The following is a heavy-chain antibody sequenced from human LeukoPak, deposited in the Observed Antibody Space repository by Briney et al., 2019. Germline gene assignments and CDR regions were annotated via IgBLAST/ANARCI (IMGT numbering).Heavy chain of an antibody. J-gene: IGHJ3*02. V-gene: IGHV3-48*03. CDR2: ISGGGETT. D-gene: IGHD2-15*01. Sequence: PGGSLRLSCAASGFAFNYYEMNWVRQAPGKGLEYISYISGGGETTYYADSVKGRFTTTRDNAKNSLFLQMNSLRAEDTAVYYCAKDDCSGGSCYSSGNDAFDIWGQETMVTVSS. CDR3: AKDDCSGGSCYSSGNDAFDI. CDR1: GFAFNYYE.